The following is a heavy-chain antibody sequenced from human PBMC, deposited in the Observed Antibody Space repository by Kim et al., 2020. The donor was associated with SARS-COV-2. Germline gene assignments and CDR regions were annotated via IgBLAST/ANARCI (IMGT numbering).Heavy chain of an antibody. Sequence: GGSLRLSCAASGFSFSAYWMSWLRQAPGKGLEWVANIKQEDGSVKYYVDSVKGRFTISRDNAKKSLYLQMNNLGAEDTAVYYCARGSGHSSDRFVWGQGTVVTVSS. V-gene: IGHV3-7*01. CDR2: IKQEDGSVK. CDR3: ARGSGHSSDRFV. J-gene: IGHJ4*03. CDR1: GFSFSAYW. D-gene: IGHD6-19*01.